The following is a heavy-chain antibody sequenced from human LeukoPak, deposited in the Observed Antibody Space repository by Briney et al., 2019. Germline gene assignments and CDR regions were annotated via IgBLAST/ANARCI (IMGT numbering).Heavy chain of an antibody. J-gene: IGHJ5*01. CDR3: AKDMGYSSSWFDY. Sequence: GRSLRLSCAASGFTFDDYAMHWVRHAPGKGLEWVSGISWNSGSIGYADSVKGRFTISRDNAKNSLYLQMNSLRAEDTALYYCAKDMGYSSSWFDYWGQGTLVTVSS. V-gene: IGHV3-9*01. CDR2: ISWNSGSI. D-gene: IGHD6-13*01. CDR1: GFTFDDYA.